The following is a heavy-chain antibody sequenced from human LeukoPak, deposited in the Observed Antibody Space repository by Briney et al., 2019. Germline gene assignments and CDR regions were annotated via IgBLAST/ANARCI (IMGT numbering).Heavy chain of an antibody. Sequence: GGSLRLSCAASGFTFSSYAMSWVRQAPGKGLEWVSAISGSGGSTYYADSVKGRFIISRDNSKNTLYLQMNSLRAEDTAVYYCAKESGLWFGESPFGYWGQGTLVTVSS. V-gene: IGHV3-23*01. CDR1: GFTFSSYA. CDR3: AKESGLWFGESPFGY. D-gene: IGHD3-10*01. CDR2: ISGSGGST. J-gene: IGHJ4*02.